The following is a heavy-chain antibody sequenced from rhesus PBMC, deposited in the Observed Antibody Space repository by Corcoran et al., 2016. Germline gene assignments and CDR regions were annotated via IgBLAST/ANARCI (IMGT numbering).Heavy chain of an antibody. V-gene: IGHV4-122*02. Sequence: QLQLQESGPGLVKPSETLSLTCAVSGYSISSGYGWSWIRQPPGKGLEWIRYISYSGSTSYNPSLKSRVTISIDTSKNQFSLKLSSVTAADTAVYYCAREGVRGHFDYWGQGVLVTVSS. CDR3: AREGVRGHFDY. J-gene: IGHJ4*01. D-gene: IGHD1-44*02. CDR2: ISYSGST. CDR1: GYSISSGYG.